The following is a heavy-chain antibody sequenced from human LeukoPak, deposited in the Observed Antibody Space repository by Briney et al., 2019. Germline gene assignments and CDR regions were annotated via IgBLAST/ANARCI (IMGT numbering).Heavy chain of an antibody. Sequence: SETLSLTCTVSGGSISSSSYYWSWIRQPPGKGLEWIGYIYYSGSTNYNPSLKSRVTISVDTSKNQFSLKLSSVTAADTAVYYCARARGLDDAFDIWGQGTMVTVSS. CDR1: GGSISSSSYY. D-gene: IGHD3-10*01. J-gene: IGHJ3*02. V-gene: IGHV4-61*01. CDR3: ARARGLDDAFDI. CDR2: IYYSGST.